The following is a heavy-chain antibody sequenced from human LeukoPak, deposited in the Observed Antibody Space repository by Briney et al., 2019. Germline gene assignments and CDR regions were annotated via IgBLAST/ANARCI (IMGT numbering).Heavy chain of an antibody. D-gene: IGHD3-22*01. CDR1: GYTFTGYH. Sequence: ASVKVSCKASGYTFTGYHVHWVRQAPGQGLEWIGWINSDSGGTNYAQRFQGRVTMTRDTSTSTVYMELSSLRSEDTAVYYCARGYYYDSSGYYDYWGQGALVTVSS. V-gene: IGHV1-2*02. CDR3: ARGYYYDSSGYYDY. J-gene: IGHJ4*02. CDR2: INSDSGGT.